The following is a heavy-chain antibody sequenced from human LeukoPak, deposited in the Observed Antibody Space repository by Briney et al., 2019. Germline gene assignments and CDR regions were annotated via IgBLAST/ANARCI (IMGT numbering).Heavy chain of an antibody. J-gene: IGHJ4*02. CDR3: ARDERTMGVVDY. Sequence: SEPTPLTCTVSGGSISSYYWSWSRQPAGKGLEWIGRIYIRGSTNYNPSLNSRVTMSLDTSKNQFSLKLRSVTAADTAVYYCARDERTMGVVDYWGQGTLVTVSS. D-gene: IGHD3-10*01. CDR2: IYIRGST. V-gene: IGHV4-4*07. CDR1: GGSISSYY.